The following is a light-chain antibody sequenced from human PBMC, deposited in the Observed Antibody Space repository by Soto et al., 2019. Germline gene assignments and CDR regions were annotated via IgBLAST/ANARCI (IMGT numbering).Light chain of an antibody. CDR1: QRVSSSY. V-gene: IGKV3-20*01. CDR3: QRYGSSPLLT. Sequence: EIVLTQSPGTLSLSPGERATLSCRASQRVSSSYLAWYQQEPGQAPRLLIYGASSRATGIPDRFSGSGSGTDFTLTISRLEPEDFAVYFCQRYGSSPLLTFGQGTRVDIK. J-gene: IGKJ2*01. CDR2: GAS.